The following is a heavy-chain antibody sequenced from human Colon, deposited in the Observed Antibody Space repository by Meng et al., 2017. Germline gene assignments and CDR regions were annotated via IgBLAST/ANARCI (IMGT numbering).Heavy chain of an antibody. CDR3: ARITSSASDH. CDR2: GGGGGDTT. J-gene: IGHJ4*02. Sequence: GESLKISCVGSGFTFSNHGMSWARQAPGKGLEWVSAGGGGGDTTYYADSAKGRFTISRDNSKNTMYLQMNNLRAEDAAVYYCARITSSASDHWGQGTMVTVSS. CDR1: GFTFSNHG. V-gene: IGHV3-23*01.